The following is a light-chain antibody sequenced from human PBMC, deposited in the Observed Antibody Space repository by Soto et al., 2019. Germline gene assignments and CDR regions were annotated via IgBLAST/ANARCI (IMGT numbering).Light chain of an antibody. V-gene: IGKV1-33*01. J-gene: IGKJ2*01. CDR2: DAS. CDR1: QEISNS. CDR3: QQFYNLPYT. Sequence: DIQMTQSPSSLSASVGDRVTITCQASQEISNSVNWYQQKPGKAPNLLVYDASNLQTGVPSRFSGSGSGTVFTFTISSLQPEDIATYFCQQFYNLPYTFGQGTKVQIQ.